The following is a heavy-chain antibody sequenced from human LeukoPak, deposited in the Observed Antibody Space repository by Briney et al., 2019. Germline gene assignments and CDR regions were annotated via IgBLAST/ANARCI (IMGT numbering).Heavy chain of an antibody. CDR2: ISSSSSTI. CDR1: GFTFSSYS. J-gene: IGHJ3*02. V-gene: IGHV3-48*04. D-gene: IGHD3-9*01. Sequence: GGSLRLSCAASGFTFSSYSMNWVRQAPGKGLEWVSYISSSSSTIYYADSVKGRFTISRDNAKNSLYLQMNSLRAEDTAVYYCARKGPLRYFDWLFPDAFDIWGQGTMVTVSS. CDR3: ARKGPLRYFDWLFPDAFDI.